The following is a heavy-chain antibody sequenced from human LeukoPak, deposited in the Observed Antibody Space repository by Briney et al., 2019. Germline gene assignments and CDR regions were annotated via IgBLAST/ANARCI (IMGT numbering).Heavy chain of an antibody. Sequence: ASVKVSCKASGYTFTSYDINWVRQATGQGLEWMGWMNPNSGNTGYAQKFQGRVTMTRNTSISTAYMELSSLRSEDTAVYYCATAKPDYSSGWYYADHYYGMDVWGQGTTVTVSS. CDR2: MNPNSGNT. CDR3: ATAKPDYSSGWYYADHYYGMDV. J-gene: IGHJ6*02. V-gene: IGHV1-8*01. D-gene: IGHD6-19*01. CDR1: GYTFTSYD.